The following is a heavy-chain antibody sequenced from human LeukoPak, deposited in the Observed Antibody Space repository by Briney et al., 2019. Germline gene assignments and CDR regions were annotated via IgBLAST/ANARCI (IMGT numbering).Heavy chain of an antibody. J-gene: IGHJ4*02. CDR1: GGTFSSYA. D-gene: IGHD6-13*01. Sequence: SVKVSCKASGGTFSSYAISWVRQAPGQGLEWMGGIIPIFGTANYAQKFQGRVTITTDESTSTAYMELSSLRSEDTAVYYCAKSIAAADTHYFDYWGQGTLVTISS. V-gene: IGHV1-69*05. CDR2: IIPIFGTA. CDR3: AKSIAAADTHYFDY.